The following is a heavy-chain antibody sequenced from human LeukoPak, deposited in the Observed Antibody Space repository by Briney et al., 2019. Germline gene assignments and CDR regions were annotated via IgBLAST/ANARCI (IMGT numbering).Heavy chain of an antibody. CDR1: GYTFTSYY. CDR2: INPSGGST. J-gene: IGHJ4*02. CDR3: ARDNYYGSGSYYSDY. Sequence: GASVKVSCKASGYTFTSYYIHWARQAPGQGLEWMGIINPSGGSTSYAQKFQGRVTMTRDTSTSTVYMELSSLRSEDTAVYYCARDNYYGSGSYYSDYWGQGTLVTVSS. D-gene: IGHD3-10*01. V-gene: IGHV1-46*03.